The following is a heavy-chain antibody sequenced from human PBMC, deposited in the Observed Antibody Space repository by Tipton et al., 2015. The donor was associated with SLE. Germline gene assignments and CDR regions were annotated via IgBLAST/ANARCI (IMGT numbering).Heavy chain of an antibody. CDR2: LSGSGGST. CDR1: GFTFSSYA. J-gene: IGHJ3*02. CDR3: AKDLDTANEAFDI. V-gene: IGHV3-23*01. Sequence: SLRLSCAASGFTFSSYAMSWVRQAPGKGLEWVSSLSGSGGSTYYADSVKGRFTISRDNSKSTLYLQMNSLRAEDTAVYYCAKDLDTANEAFDIWGQGTMVTVSS. D-gene: IGHD5-18*01.